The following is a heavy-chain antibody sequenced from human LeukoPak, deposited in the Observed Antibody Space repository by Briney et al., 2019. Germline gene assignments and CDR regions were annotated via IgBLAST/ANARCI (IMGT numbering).Heavy chain of an antibody. CDR1: GFTFSSYS. Sequence: GGSLRPSCAASGFTFSSYSMSWVRQAPGKGLEWVSAITGSGGSTYYADSVKDRFTISRDISGTTLYLQMNSLSAEDTAIYYCAKHGYSYGYFDYWGQGTLVTVSS. CDR3: AKHGYSYGYFDY. J-gene: IGHJ4*02. V-gene: IGHV3-23*01. CDR2: ITGSGGST. D-gene: IGHD5-18*01.